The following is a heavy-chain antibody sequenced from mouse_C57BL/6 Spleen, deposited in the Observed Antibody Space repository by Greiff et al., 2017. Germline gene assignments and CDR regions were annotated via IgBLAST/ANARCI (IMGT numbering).Heavy chain of an antibody. CDR2: IWTGGGT. V-gene: IGHV2-9-1*01. Sequence: VHLVESGPGLVAPSQSLSITCTVSGFSLTSYAISWVRQPPGKGLEWLGVIWTGGGTNYNSALKSRLSISKDNSKSQVFLKMNSLQTDDTARYYCARNVYYGSHWYFDVWGTGTTVTVSS. J-gene: IGHJ1*03. CDR1: GFSLTSYA. CDR3: ARNVYYGSHWYFDV. D-gene: IGHD1-1*01.